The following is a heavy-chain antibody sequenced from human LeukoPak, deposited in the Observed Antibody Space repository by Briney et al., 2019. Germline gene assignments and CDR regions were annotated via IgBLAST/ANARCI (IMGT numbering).Heavy chain of an antibody. CDR1: GFTFSSYS. Sequence: GGSLRLSCAASGFTFSSYSMNWLRQAPGKGLEWVSSLSSSSSYIYYADSVKGRFTISRDNAENSLYLQMNSLRAEDTAVYYCARDLNGDWGWFDPWGQGTLVTVSS. V-gene: IGHV3-21*01. CDR2: LSSSSSYI. J-gene: IGHJ5*02. D-gene: IGHD4-17*01. CDR3: ARDLNGDWGWFDP.